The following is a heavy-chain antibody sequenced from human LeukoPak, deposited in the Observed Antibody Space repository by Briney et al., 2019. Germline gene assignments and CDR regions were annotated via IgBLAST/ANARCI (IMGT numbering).Heavy chain of an antibody. CDR1: GGSVISGSSY. J-gene: IGHJ6*02. D-gene: IGHD6-13*01. CDR3: ARAHSIASYYYGVDV. Sequence: SETLSLTCTVSGGSVISGSSYWGWIRQPPGKGLEWIGNIYYSGSTYYNPSLQSRVTISVDASQNQFSLTLSSVTAADTAVYYCARAHSIASYYYGVDVWGQGTTVTVSS. CDR2: IYYSGST. V-gene: IGHV4-39*07.